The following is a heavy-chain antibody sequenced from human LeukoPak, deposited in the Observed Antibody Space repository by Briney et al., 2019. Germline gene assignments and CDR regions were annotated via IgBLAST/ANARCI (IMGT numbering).Heavy chain of an antibody. D-gene: IGHD5-18*01. CDR2: ISWNSGRI. CDR3: ARDLRAGYSSSTAPFDY. J-gene: IGHJ4*02. Sequence: GGSLRLSCAASGFTFDDYAMHWVRQAPGKGLEWVSGISWNSGRINYADSVKGRFTISRDNAKNSLYLQMNSLRAEDTAVYYCARDLRAGYSSSTAPFDYWGQGTLVTVSS. V-gene: IGHV3-9*01. CDR1: GFTFDDYA.